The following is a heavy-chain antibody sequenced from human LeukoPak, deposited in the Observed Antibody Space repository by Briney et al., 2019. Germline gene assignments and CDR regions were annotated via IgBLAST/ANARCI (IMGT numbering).Heavy chain of an antibody. CDR2: IYHSGST. D-gene: IGHD3-10*01. J-gene: IGHJ6*03. V-gene: IGHV4-38-2*02. CDR3: ARHYTYYYGSGSSYYYYYMDV. CDR1: GYSISSGYY. Sequence: SETLSLTCTVSGYSISSGYYWGWIRQPPGKGLEWIGSIYHSGSTYYNPSLKSRVTISVDTSKNQFSLKLSSVTAADTAVYYCARHYTYYYGSGSSYYYYYMDVWGKGTTVTISS.